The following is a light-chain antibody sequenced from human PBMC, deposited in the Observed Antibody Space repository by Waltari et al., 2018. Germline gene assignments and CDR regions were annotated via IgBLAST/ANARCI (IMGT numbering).Light chain of an antibody. CDR3: SSYAGDNILI. V-gene: IGLV2-8*01. CDR2: DVN. Sequence: QSALTQPPSASGSPGQSVSISCTGTSSDVAFYDFVSWYNQDPGKAPKLIIYDVNKRPSGVPGRFSGSKSGNTASLIVSGLQADDEAYYYCSSYAGDNILIFGGGTKLTV. CDR1: SSDVAFYDF. J-gene: IGLJ2*01.